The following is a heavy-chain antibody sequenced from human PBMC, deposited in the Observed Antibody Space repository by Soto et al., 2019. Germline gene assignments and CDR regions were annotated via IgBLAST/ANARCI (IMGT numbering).Heavy chain of an antibody. CDR2: IKSKTDGGTT. D-gene: IGHD6-25*01. CDR3: TADIPNISANYGMDV. J-gene: IGHJ6*02. Sequence: GGSLRLSCAASGFTFSNAWMSWVRQAPGKGLEWVGRIKSKTDGGTTDYAAPVKGRFTISRDDSKNTLYLQMNSLKTEDTAVYYCTADIPNISANYGMDVWDQGTTVTVSS. CDR1: GFTFSNAW. V-gene: IGHV3-15*01.